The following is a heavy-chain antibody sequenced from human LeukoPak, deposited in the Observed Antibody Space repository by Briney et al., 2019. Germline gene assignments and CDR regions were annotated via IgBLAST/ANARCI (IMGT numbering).Heavy chain of an antibody. CDR1: GGSISSYY. D-gene: IGHD5-24*01. J-gene: IGHJ5*02. Sequence: SETLSLTCTVSGGSISSYYWSCIRQPPGKGLEWIGYIYYSGSTNYNPSLKSRVTISVDTSKNQFSLKLSSVTAADTAVYYCAREEIRSWFDPWGQGTLVTVSS. CDR2: IYYSGST. V-gene: IGHV4-59*01. CDR3: AREEIRSWFDP.